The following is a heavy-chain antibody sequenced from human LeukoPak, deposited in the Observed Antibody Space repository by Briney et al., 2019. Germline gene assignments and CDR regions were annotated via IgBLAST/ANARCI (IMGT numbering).Heavy chain of an antibody. CDR2: IIPIFGTA. CDR3: ARGRTSSSSWYGPPSTHWFDP. J-gene: IGHJ5*02. V-gene: IGHV1-69*06. D-gene: IGHD6-13*01. CDR1: GGTFSSYA. Sequence: ASVKVSCKASGGTFSSYAISWVRQAPGQGLEWMGGIIPIFGTANYAQKFQGRVTITADKSTSTAYMELSSLRSEDTAVYYCARGRTSSSSWYGPPSTHWFDPWGQGTLVTVSS.